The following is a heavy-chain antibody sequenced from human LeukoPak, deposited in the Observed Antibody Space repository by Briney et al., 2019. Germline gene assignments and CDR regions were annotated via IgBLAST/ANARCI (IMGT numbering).Heavy chain of an antibody. J-gene: IGHJ4*02. Sequence: PGGSLRLSCAASGFTFSSYGMHWVRQAPGKGLEWVAFIRYDGSNKYYADPVKGRFTISRDNSKNTLYLQMNSLRAEDAAVYYCAKAPLYGSGSYYPGYYFDYWGQGTLVTVSS. CDR1: GFTFSSYG. CDR3: AKAPLYGSGSYYPGYYFDY. D-gene: IGHD3-10*01. V-gene: IGHV3-30*02. CDR2: IRYDGSNK.